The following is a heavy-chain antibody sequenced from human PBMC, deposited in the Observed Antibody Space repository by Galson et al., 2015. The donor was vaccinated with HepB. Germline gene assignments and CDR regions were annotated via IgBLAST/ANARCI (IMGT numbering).Heavy chain of an antibody. J-gene: IGHJ4*02. CDR3: AREDGYPEGYFDY. V-gene: IGHV3-74*01. CDR1: GFTFSSYW. Sequence: SLRLSCAASGFTFSSYWSHWVRQAPGKGPVWVARTNSDGSNTAYADSVKGRFTISRDNAKNTLYLQMNSLRAEDTAVYYCAREDGYPEGYFDYWGQGTLVTVSS. D-gene: IGHD5-24*01. CDR2: TNSDGSNT.